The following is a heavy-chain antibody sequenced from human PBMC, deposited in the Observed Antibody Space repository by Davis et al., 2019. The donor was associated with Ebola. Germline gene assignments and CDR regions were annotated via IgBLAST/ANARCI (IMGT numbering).Heavy chain of an antibody. Sequence: SETLSLTCAVSGGSISSYYWSWIRQPPGKGLEWIGYIYYSGSTNYNPSLKSRVTISVDTPKNQFSLKLSPVTAADTAVYYCAREWVVPAAIPSYYYYYGMDVWGQGTTVTVSS. CDR3: AREWVVPAAIPSYYYYYGMDV. D-gene: IGHD2-2*02. J-gene: IGHJ6*02. V-gene: IGHV4-59*01. CDR2: IYYSGST. CDR1: GGSISSYY.